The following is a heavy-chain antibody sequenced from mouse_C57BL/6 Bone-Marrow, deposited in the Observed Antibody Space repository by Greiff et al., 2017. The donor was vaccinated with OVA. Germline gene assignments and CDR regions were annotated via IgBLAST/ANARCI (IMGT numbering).Heavy chain of an antibody. Sequence: ESGPGLVKPSQSLSLTCSVTGYSITSGYYWNWIRQFPGNKLEWMGYISYDGSNNYNPSLKNRISITRDTSKNQFFLKLNSVTTEDTATYYCASYSQYFDVWGTGTTVTVSS. J-gene: IGHJ1*03. CDR1: GYSITSGYY. CDR3: ASYSQYFDV. D-gene: IGHD2-12*01. CDR2: ISYDGSN. V-gene: IGHV3-6*01.